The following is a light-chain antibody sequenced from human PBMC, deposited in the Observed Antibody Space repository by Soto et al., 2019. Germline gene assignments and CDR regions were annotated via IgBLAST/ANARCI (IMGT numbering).Light chain of an antibody. CDR2: GAS. CDR3: QQFGSSPGFT. V-gene: IGKV3-20*01. J-gene: IGKJ3*01. Sequence: EIVLTQSLGTLSLSPGERATLSCMASQNINSRYLAWYQQKPGQAPRLLIYGASSRATGIPDRFSGSGSGTDFTLTISRLEPEDFAVYYCQQFGSSPGFTFGPGTKVDIK. CDR1: QNINSRY.